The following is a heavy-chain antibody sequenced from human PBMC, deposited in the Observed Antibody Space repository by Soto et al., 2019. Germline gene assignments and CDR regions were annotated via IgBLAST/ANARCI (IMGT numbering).Heavy chain of an antibody. CDR3: ARGARKYDYIWGSYRYTNPGNWFDP. Sequence: ASVKVSCKASGGTFSSYTISWVRQAPGQGLEWMGRIIPILGIANYAQKFQGRATITADKSTSTAYMELSSLRSEDTAVYYCARGARKYDYIWGSYRYTNPGNWFDPWGQGTLVTVSS. V-gene: IGHV1-69*02. J-gene: IGHJ5*02. D-gene: IGHD3-16*02. CDR1: GGTFSSYT. CDR2: IIPILGIA.